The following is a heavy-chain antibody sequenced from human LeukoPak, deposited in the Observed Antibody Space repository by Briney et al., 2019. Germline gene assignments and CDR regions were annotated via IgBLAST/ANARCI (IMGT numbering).Heavy chain of an antibody. J-gene: IGHJ4*02. D-gene: IGHD3-10*01. Sequence: GGSLRLSCAASGFTFSSYWMHWVRQAPGKGLVWVSFIYSGGSTYYADSVKGRFTISRDNSKNTLYLQMNSLRAEDTAVYYCARAASQSDSSGNYRNSYFDYWGQGTLVTVSS. V-gene: IGHV3-53*01. CDR1: GFTFSSYW. CDR3: ARAASQSDSSGNYRNSYFDY. CDR2: IYSGGST.